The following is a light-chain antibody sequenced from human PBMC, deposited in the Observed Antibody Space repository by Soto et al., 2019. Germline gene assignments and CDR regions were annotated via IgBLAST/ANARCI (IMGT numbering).Light chain of an antibody. V-gene: IGKV3-15*01. CDR3: QQYNNWRT. J-gene: IGKJ1*01. Sequence: ERVMTHSPATLSVSPEERATLSCRASQSVSSNLAWYQQKPGQAPRLLIYGASTRATGIPARFSGSGSGTEFTLTISSLQSEDFAVYYCQQYNNWRTFGQGTKV. CDR2: GAS. CDR1: QSVSSN.